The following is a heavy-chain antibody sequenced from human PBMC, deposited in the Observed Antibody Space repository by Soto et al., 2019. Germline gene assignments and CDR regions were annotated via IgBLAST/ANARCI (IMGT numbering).Heavy chain of an antibody. Sequence: GGSLRLSCAASGFTFSSYDMHWVRQATGKGLEWVSAIGTAGDTYYPGSVKGRFTISRENAKNSLYLQMNSLRAEDTAVYYCARGKIDSPEFDYWGQGTLVTVSS. D-gene: IGHD3-22*01. CDR2: IGTAGDT. V-gene: IGHV3-13*01. J-gene: IGHJ4*02. CDR3: ARGKIDSPEFDY. CDR1: GFTFSSYD.